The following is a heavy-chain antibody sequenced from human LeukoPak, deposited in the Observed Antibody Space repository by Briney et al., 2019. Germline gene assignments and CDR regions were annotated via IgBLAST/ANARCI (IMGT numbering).Heavy chain of an antibody. CDR2: ISYDGSNK. D-gene: IGHD3-3*01. V-gene: IGHV3-30-3*01. CDR1: GFTFSSYA. CDR3: ARGEILEWFSYGMDV. J-gene: IGHJ6*02. Sequence: GGSLRLSCAASGFTFSSYAMHWVRQAPGKGLEWVAVISYDGSNKYYADSVKGRFTISRDKSKNTLYLQMNSLRAEDTAVYYCARGEILEWFSYGMDVWGQGTTVTVSS.